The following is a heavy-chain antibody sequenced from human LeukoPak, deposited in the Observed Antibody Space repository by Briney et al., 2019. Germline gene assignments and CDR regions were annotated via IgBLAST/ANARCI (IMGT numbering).Heavy chain of an antibody. J-gene: IGHJ4*02. CDR3: IRGTPTPGMEY. Sequence: ASVRVSCKASGYPISAHFLNWVRQAPGQGLEWMGNIDTTTGNPRYAQDFTGRFVFSLDTSVSTAYLQITSLKADDTAAYYCIRGTPTPGMEYWGQGTQVTVSS. D-gene: IGHD3-10*01. V-gene: IGHV7-4-1*02. CDR1: GYPISAHF. CDR2: IDTTTGNP.